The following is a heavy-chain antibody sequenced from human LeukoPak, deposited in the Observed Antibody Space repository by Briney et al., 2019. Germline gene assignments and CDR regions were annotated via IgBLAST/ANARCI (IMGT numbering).Heavy chain of an antibody. J-gene: IGHJ4*02. CDR3: ARRGGPSYY. CDR1: GGSISSSSYS. V-gene: IGHV4-39*01. CDR2: IYYSGGI. Sequence: SETLSLTCTVSGGSISSSSYSWGWIRQPPGKGLEWIGSIYYSGGIDYNPSLKSRVTISVDTSKNQFSLKLSSVTAADTAVYYCARRGGPSYYWGQGTLVTVSS.